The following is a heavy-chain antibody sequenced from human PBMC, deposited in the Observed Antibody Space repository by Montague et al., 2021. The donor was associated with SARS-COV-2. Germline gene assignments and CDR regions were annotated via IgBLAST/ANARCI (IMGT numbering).Heavy chain of an antibody. D-gene: IGHD3-22*01. V-gene: IGHV4-34*01. CDR2: INHSGST. CDR1: GGSFSSYY. Sequence: SQTLSLTCAVYGGSFSSYYWSWFRKPPGKGLEWIGEINHSGSTNYNPSLKSRVTISVDTSKNQFSLKVDSVTAADTATYYCARGTTMIIYWGQGTLVSVSS. J-gene: IGHJ4*02. CDR3: ARGTTMIIY.